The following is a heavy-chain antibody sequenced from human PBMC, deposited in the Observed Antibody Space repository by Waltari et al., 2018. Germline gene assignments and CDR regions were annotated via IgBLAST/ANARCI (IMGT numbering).Heavy chain of an antibody. Sequence: QVQLQESGPGLVKPSETLSLTCTVSGGSISSYSWSWIRQPAGKGLEWIGRIYTSGSTNYNPSLKSRVTMSVDTSKNQFSLKLSSVTAADTAVYYCARDLRYYDFWSGPDAFDIWGQGTMVTVSS. CDR1: GGSISSYS. CDR2: IYTSGST. D-gene: IGHD3-3*01. V-gene: IGHV4-4*07. CDR3: ARDLRYYDFWSGPDAFDI. J-gene: IGHJ3*02.